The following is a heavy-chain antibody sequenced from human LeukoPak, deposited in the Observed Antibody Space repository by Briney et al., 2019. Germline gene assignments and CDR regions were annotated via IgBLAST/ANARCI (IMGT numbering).Heavy chain of an antibody. J-gene: IGHJ4*02. V-gene: IGHV3-48*03. Sequence: GGSLRLSCAASGFTFSSFEMNWVRQAPGKGLEWVSHISSSGDTIFYADSMKGRFTISRDNAKNPLYLQMNSLRAEDTAVYYCARNGNYDILTGYYTNSHFDYWGQGTLVTVSS. D-gene: IGHD3-9*01. CDR1: GFTFSSFE. CDR3: ARNGNYDILTGYYTNSHFDY. CDR2: ISSSGDTI.